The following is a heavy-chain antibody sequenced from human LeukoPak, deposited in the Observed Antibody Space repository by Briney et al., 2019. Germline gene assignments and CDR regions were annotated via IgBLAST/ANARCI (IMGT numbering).Heavy chain of an antibody. CDR3: AREQYDSSGYIDY. D-gene: IGHD3-22*01. V-gene: IGHV3-21*01. CDR1: GFTFSSYS. J-gene: IGHJ4*02. Sequence: GGSLRLSCAASGFTFSSYSMNWVRQAPGKGLEWVSSISSSSSYIYYADSVKGRFTISRDNSKNTLYLQMNSLRAEDTAVYYCAREQYDSSGYIDYWGQGTLVTVSS. CDR2: ISSSSSYI.